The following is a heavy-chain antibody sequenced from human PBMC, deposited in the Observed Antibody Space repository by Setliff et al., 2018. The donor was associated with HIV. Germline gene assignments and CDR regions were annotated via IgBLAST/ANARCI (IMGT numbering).Heavy chain of an antibody. D-gene: IGHD3-22*01. CDR3: AREDYYDSSGDAFDI. CDR1: GDSISSYY. Sequence: SETLSLTCTVSGDSISSYYWSWIRQPAGKGLEWIGRIYTSGSTKNNPSLKSRVTISVDTSKNQFSLKLRSVTAADTAVYYCAREDYYDSSGDAFDIWGQGTMVTVSS. CDR2: IYTSGST. V-gene: IGHV4-4*07. J-gene: IGHJ3*02.